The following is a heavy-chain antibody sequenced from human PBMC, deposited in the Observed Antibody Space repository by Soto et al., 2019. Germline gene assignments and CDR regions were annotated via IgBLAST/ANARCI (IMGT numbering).Heavy chain of an antibody. D-gene: IGHD6-19*01. CDR1: GYTYTSYA. V-gene: IGHV1-3*01. Sequence: ASVKVSCKASGYTYTSYAMQWVRQAPGQRLEWMGWLNAGNGNTKYSQKYQGKVTITRDTSATTAYMELGSLRSEDTAVYYCAKAQYSSCWYGWSRGYYFYGNDDRGQ. CDR2: LNAGNGNT. J-gene: IGHJ6*02. CDR3: AKAQYSSCWYGWSRGYYFYGNDD.